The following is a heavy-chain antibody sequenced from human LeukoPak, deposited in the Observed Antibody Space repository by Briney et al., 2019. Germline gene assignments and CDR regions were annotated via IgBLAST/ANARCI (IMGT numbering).Heavy chain of an antibody. V-gene: IGHV1-69*04. J-gene: IGHJ4*02. CDR1: GGTFSSYA. Sequence: ASVKVSCKASGGTFSSYAISWVRQAPGQGLEWMGRIIPILGIANYAQKFQGRVTITADKSTSTAYMELSSLRSEDTAVYYCAVRDSYKMYYFDYWGQGTLVTVSS. D-gene: IGHD5-24*01. CDR3: AVRDSYKMYYFDY. CDR2: IIPILGIA.